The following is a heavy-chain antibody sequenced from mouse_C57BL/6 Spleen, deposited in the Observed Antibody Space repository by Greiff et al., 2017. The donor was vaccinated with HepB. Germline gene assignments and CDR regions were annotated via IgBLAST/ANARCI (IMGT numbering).Heavy chain of an antibody. CDR1: GYTFTSYW. V-gene: IGHV1-64*01. D-gene: IGHD4-1*01. CDR3: ARKELAWFAY. Sequence: VQLQQSGAELVKPGASVKLSCKASGYTFTSYWMHWVKQRPGQGLEWIGMIHPNSGSTNYNEKFKSKATLTVDKSSSTAYMKLSILTSEDSAVYYCARKELAWFAYWGQGTLVTVSA. J-gene: IGHJ3*01. CDR2: IHPNSGST.